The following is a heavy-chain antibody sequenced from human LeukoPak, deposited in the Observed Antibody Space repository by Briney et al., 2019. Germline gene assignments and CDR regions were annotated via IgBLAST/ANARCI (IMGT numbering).Heavy chain of an antibody. J-gene: IGHJ4*02. V-gene: IGHV4-30-4*01. CDR1: GGSISSGDYY. CDR2: IYYSGST. Sequence: PSETLSLTCTVSGGSISSGDYYWSWIRQPPGKGLEWIGYIYYSGSTYYNPSLKSRVTMSVDTSKNQFSLKLSSVTAADTAVYYCARYSGYEDYFDYWGQGTLVTVSS. CDR3: ARYSGYEDYFDY. D-gene: IGHD5-12*01.